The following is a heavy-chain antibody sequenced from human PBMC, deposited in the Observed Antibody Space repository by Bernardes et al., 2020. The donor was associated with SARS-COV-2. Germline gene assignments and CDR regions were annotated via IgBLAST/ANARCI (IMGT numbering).Heavy chain of an antibody. CDR2: ISAVGKT. D-gene: IGHD3-10*01. V-gene: IGHV3-23*01. Sequence: GSMRLSCSASGFTFSSYFMNWVRQVPGEGLEWVSGISAVGKTYYADSVRGRFTISRDNSQNTVYLQMNSLRAEDTAKYFCAKDKVSYSSDEFDIWGQGTMVTVAS. J-gene: IGHJ3*02. CDR1: GFTFSSYF. CDR3: AKDKVSYSSDEFDI.